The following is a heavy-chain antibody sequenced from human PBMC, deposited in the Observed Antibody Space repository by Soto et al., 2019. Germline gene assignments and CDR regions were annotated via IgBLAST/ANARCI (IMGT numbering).Heavy chain of an antibody. V-gene: IGHV1-46*03. CDR3: ARDLAGKSYSSYEVGC. CDR2: INPSGGST. J-gene: IGHJ4*02. D-gene: IGHD4-4*01. Sequence: QVQLVQSGAEVKKPGASVKVSCKASGYTFTSYYMHWVRQAPGQGLELMGIINPSGGSTSYAQKFKGRVTMTRDTSTSTGYMERSSLRSEDTAVYYCARDLAGKSYSSYEVGCWGQGPLVTVSS. CDR1: GYTFTSYY.